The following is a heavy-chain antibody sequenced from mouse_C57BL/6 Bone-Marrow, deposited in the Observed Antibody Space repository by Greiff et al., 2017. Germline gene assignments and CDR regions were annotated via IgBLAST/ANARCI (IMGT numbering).Heavy chain of an antibody. CDR1: GYTFTNYW. CDR2: IYPGGGYT. D-gene: IGHD1-1*01. Sequence: QVQLKQSGAELVRPGTSVKMSCKASGYTFTNYWIGWAKQRPGHGLEWIGDIYPGGGYTNYNEKFKGKATLPADKSSSPAYMQFSSLTSEDSAIYYCAREGYYGSSLCAYWGQGTLVTVSA. CDR3: AREGYYGSSLCAY. V-gene: IGHV1-63*01. J-gene: IGHJ3*01.